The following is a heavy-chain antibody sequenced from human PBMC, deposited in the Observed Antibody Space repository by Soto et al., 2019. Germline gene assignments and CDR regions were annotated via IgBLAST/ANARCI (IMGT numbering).Heavy chain of an antibody. CDR3: AKHFVNGEVDY. V-gene: IGHV3-23*01. D-gene: IGHD3-10*01. CDR1: GFTFSSYA. CDR2: ISGSGGST. J-gene: IGHJ4*02. Sequence: GGPLRLSCAASGFTFSSYAMSWVRQAPGKGLEWVSIISGSGGSTFYADSVKGRFTISRDNSKNTLYLQMNSLTAEDTAVYYCAKHFVNGEVDYWGQGTLVTVSS.